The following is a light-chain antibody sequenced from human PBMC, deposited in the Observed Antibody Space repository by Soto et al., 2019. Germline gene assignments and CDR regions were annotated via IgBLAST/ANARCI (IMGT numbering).Light chain of an antibody. CDR3: QHYDRFPIT. CDR2: AAS. J-gene: IGKJ5*01. V-gene: IGKV1D-16*01. CDR1: QDISTW. Sequence: DIQMTQSPSSLSASVGDRVTITCRASQDISTWLAWYQQKSGTAPKSLIYAASSLQTGVPSRFSGSGSVTDFTLTITNLQPEDFATYYCQHYDRFPITFGQGTRLEIK.